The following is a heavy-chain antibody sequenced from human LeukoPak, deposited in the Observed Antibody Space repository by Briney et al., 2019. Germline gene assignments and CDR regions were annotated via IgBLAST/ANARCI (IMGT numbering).Heavy chain of an antibody. CDR3: ATSPRTGNYYYYMDV. J-gene: IGHJ6*03. CDR2: FDPEDGET. CDR1: GYTLTELS. Sequence: ASVKVSCKVSGYTLTELSMHWVRQAPGKGLEWMGGFDPEDGETIYAQKFQGRVTMTEDTSTDTAYMELSSLRSEDTAVYYCATSPRTGNYYYYMDVWGKGTTVTVSS. V-gene: IGHV1-24*01. D-gene: IGHD1-14*01.